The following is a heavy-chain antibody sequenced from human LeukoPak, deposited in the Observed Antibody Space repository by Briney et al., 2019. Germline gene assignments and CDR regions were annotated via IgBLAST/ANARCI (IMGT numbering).Heavy chain of an antibody. CDR2: ISYDGSNK. CDR1: GFTFSSYA. V-gene: IGHV3-30*04. J-gene: IGHJ4*02. CDR3: ARDLVGKPGIAAAGFDY. Sequence: HTGRSLRLSCAASGFTFSSYAMHWVPQAPGKGLEWVAVISYDGSNKYYADSVKGRFTISRDNSKNTLYLQMNSLRAEDTAVYYCARDLVGKPGIAAAGFDYWGQGTLVTVSS. D-gene: IGHD6-13*01.